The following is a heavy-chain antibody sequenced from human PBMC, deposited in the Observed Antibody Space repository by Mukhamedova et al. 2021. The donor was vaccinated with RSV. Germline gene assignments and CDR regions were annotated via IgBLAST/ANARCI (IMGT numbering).Heavy chain of an antibody. V-gene: IGHV3-23*01. D-gene: IGHD2-2*02. Sequence: GKGLEWVSAISGSASATYYADSVKGRFTISRDNSKNTLYLQMNSLRAEDTAVYYCATGRYCSSTRCYRLDYWGQGTLVTVSS. J-gene: IGHJ4*02. CDR2: ISGSASAT. CDR3: ATGRYCSSTRCYRLDY.